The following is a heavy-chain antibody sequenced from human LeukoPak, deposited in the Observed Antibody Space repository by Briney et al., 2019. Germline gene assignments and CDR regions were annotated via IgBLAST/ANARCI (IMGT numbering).Heavy chain of an antibody. CDR2: IYYSGST. Sequence: PSQTLSLTCTVSGGSISSGGYYWSWIRQHPGKGLEWIGYIYYSGSTYYNPSLKSRVTISVDTSKNQFPLKLSSVTAADTAVYYCANHNKGCGSGMNPGSFDYWGQGTLVTVSS. J-gene: IGHJ4*02. D-gene: IGHD3-10*01. V-gene: IGHV4-31*03. CDR3: ANHNKGCGSGMNPGSFDY. CDR1: GGSISSGGYY.